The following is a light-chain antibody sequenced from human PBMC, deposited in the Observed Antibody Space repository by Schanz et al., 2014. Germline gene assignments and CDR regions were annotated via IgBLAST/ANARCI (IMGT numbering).Light chain of an antibody. CDR3: ATWDDSLNGHWV. V-gene: IGLV1-44*01. CDR1: ISNIGSNT. Sequence: QSVLTQPPSTSGTPGQRVTISCSGGISNIGSNTVDWYQHLPGTAPKLLIYTNDRRPSAVPDRFSGSKSGTSASLAISGLQSEDEADYYCATWDDSLNGHWVFGGGTKLTVL. CDR2: TND. J-gene: IGLJ3*02.